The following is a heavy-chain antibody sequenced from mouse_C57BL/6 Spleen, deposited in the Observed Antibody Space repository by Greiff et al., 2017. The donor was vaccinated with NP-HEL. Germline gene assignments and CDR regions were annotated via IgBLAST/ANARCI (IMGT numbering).Heavy chain of an antibody. V-gene: IGHV14-4*01. Sequence: DVKLQESGAELVRPGASVKLSCTASGFNIKDDYMHWVKQRPEQGLEWIGWIDPENGDTEYASKFQGKATITADTSSNTAYLQLSSLTSEDTAVYYCTTNLYFDYWGQGTTLTVSS. CDR3: TTNLYFDY. J-gene: IGHJ2*01. CDR2: IDPENGDT. CDR1: GFNIKDDY.